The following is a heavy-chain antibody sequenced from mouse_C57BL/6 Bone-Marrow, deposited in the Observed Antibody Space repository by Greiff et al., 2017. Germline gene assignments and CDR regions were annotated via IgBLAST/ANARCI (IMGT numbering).Heavy chain of an antibody. Sequence: EVKLQQSGPVLVKPGASVKMSCKASGYTFTDYYMNWVKQSHGKSLEWIGVINPYNGGTSYNQKFKGKATLTVDKSSSTAYMELNSLTSEDSAVYYWARGRDYYGSSYKNWYFDVWGTGTTVTVSS. CDR3: ARGRDYYGSSYKNWYFDV. J-gene: IGHJ1*03. V-gene: IGHV1-19*01. D-gene: IGHD1-1*01. CDR1: GYTFTDYY. CDR2: INPYNGGT.